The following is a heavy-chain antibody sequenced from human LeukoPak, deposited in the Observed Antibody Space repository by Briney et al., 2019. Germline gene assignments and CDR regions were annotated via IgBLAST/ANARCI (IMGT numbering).Heavy chain of an antibody. CDR3: ARGLAAAGTFDY. CDR1: GFTFSTYW. Sequence: GGSLRLSCAASGFTFSTYWMNWVRQPPGKGLEWVANINQDGNDKYYVDSVKGRFTISRDNAKNSLYLQMNSLRAEDTAVYYCARGLAAAGTFDYWGQGTLVTVSS. J-gene: IGHJ4*02. V-gene: IGHV3-7*04. CDR2: INQDGNDK. D-gene: IGHD6-13*01.